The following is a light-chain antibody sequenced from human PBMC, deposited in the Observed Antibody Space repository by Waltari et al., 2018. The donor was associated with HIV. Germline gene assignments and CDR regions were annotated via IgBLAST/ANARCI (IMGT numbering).Light chain of an antibody. CDR2: WAS. Sequence: DIVMTQSPDSLPVSLGERATINCTSSRSILYSSDNRNYLAWYQQKPRQPPKLLMSWASTRESGVPDRFSGGGSGTDFTLTITRLQAEDVAVYHCQQYFRIPPTFGGGTKVEIK. CDR1: RSILYSSDNRNY. V-gene: IGKV4-1*01. CDR3: QQYFRIPPT. J-gene: IGKJ4*01.